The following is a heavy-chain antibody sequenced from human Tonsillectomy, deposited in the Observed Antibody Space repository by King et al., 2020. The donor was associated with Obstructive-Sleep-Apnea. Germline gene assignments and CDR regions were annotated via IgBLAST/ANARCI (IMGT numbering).Heavy chain of an antibody. CDR1: GGSFSDYY. D-gene: IGHD6-13*01. CDR2: INHSGTT. J-gene: IGHJ5*02. V-gene: IGHV4-34*01. Sequence: VQLQQWGAGLLKPSETLSLTCAVYGGSFSDYYWSWIRQPPGKGLEWIGEINHSGTTNCNPSLKSRVTISADTSNNQFSLKLSSVTAADTAVYYCARGSGAAAVNWFDPWGQGTLVTVSS. CDR3: ARGSGAAAVNWFDP.